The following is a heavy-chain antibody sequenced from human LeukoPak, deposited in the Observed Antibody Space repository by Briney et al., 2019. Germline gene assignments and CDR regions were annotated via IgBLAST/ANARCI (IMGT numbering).Heavy chain of an antibody. V-gene: IGHV1-24*01. CDR2: FDPEDGET. CDR3: ATHPGYSSSWTDY. CDR1: GYTLTEFS. J-gene: IGHJ4*02. D-gene: IGHD6-13*01. Sequence: ASVKVSCKVSGYTLTEFSMHWVRQAPGKGLEWMGGFDPEDGETIYAQKFQGRVTMTEDTSTDTAYMELSSLRSEDTAVYYCATHPGYSSSWTDYWGQGTLVTVSS.